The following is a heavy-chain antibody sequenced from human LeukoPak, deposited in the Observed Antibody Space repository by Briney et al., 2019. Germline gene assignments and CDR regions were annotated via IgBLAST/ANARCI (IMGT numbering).Heavy chain of an antibody. CDR3: AREAKWELPNFDY. Sequence: PGRSLRLSCAASGFTFSSYGMHWVRQAPGKGLEWVAVISYDGSNKCYADSVKGRFTISRDNSKNTLYLQMNSLRAEDTAVYYCAREAKWELPNFDYWGQGTLVTVSS. CDR2: ISYDGSNK. J-gene: IGHJ4*02. D-gene: IGHD1-26*01. V-gene: IGHV3-30*19. CDR1: GFTFSSYG.